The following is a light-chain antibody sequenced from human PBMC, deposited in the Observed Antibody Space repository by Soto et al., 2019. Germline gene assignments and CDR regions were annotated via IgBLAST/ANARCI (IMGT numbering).Light chain of an antibody. V-gene: IGLV2-14*01. CDR1: SSDVGGYNY. Sequence: QSVLTQPASVSGSPGQSITISCTGTSSDVGGYNYVSWYQQHPGKAPKFMIYDFSNRPSGVSNRFTGSKSGNTASLTISGLQAEDEADYYCCSYTTSNTRQIVFGTGTKV. CDR3: CSYTTSNTRQIV. CDR2: DFS. J-gene: IGLJ1*01.